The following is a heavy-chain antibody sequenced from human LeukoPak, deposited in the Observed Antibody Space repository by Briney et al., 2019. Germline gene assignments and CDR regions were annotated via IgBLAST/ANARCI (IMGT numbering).Heavy chain of an antibody. J-gene: IGHJ4*02. V-gene: IGHV1-69*06. CDR3: AGRRNYYGSGSHFDY. Sequence: GSSVKVSCKASGGTFSIYAISWVRQAPGQGLEWMGGIIPIFGTANYAQKFQGRVTITADKSTSTAYMELSSLRSEDTAVYYCAGRRNYYGSGSHFDYWGQGTLVTVSS. CDR2: IIPIFGTA. CDR1: GGTFSIYA. D-gene: IGHD3-10*01.